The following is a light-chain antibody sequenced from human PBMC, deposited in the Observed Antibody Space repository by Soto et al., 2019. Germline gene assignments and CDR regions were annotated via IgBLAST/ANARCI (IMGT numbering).Light chain of an antibody. CDR3: QQYYSIPWT. Sequence: DIVMTQSPDSLAVSLGETATVNCKSSQSVLYSSKNKNYLAWYQQKPGQPPKLLIYWASTRESGVPDRFSGSGSGTDFTLTISSLQAEDVAVYYCQQYYSIPWTFGQGTKVEIK. J-gene: IGKJ1*01. CDR1: QSVLYSSKNKNY. V-gene: IGKV4-1*01. CDR2: WAS.